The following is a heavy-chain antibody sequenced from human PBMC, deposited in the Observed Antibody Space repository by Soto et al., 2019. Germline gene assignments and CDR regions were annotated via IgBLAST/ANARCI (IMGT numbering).Heavy chain of an antibody. CDR2: ISSSSSTI. J-gene: IGHJ4*02. CDR1: GFTFSSYS. Sequence: GGSLRLSCAASGFTFSSYSMNWVRQAPGKGLEWVSYISSSSSTIYYADSVKGRFTISRDNAKNSLYLQMNSLRAEDTAVYYCASDDFWSGYQGYYFDYWGQGTLVIVSS. D-gene: IGHD3-3*01. V-gene: IGHV3-48*01. CDR3: ASDDFWSGYQGYYFDY.